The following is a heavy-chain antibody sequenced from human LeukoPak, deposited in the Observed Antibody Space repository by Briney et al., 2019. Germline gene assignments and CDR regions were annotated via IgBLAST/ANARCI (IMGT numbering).Heavy chain of an antibody. CDR1: GFTFSSYA. CDR3: ARDEYSGSYHDLIESSYY. CDR2: IKQDGSEK. D-gene: IGHD1-26*01. V-gene: IGHV3-7*01. Sequence: PGGSLRLSCAASGFTFSSYAMHWVRQAPGKGLEWVANIKQDGSEKYYVDSVKGRFTISRDNVKNSLYLQMNSLRAEDTAVYYCARDEYSGSYHDLIESSYYWGQGTLVTVSS. J-gene: IGHJ4*02.